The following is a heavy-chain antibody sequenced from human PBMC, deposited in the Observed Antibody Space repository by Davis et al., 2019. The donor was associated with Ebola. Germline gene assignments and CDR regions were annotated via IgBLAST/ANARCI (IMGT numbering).Heavy chain of an antibody. Sequence: AASVKVSCKASGYTFTSYYMHWVRQAPGQGLEWMGKINPSGGSTSYAQKFQGRVTMTRDTSTSTVYMELSSLRSEDTAVYYCARDHPGITMIVVVTPGYYYGMDVWGQGTTVTVSS. CDR2: INPSGGST. V-gene: IGHV1-46*01. CDR3: ARDHPGITMIVVVTPGYYYGMDV. CDR1: GYTFTSYY. J-gene: IGHJ6*02. D-gene: IGHD3-22*01.